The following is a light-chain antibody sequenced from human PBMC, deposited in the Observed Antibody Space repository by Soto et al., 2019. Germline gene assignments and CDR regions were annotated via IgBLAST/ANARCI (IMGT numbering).Light chain of an antibody. J-gene: IGKJ1*01. CDR2: DAS. CDR3: QQYNTYSPERT. Sequence: DIRMTRSPSTLSAFVGDRVTITCRASQSIGRWLAWYQQKPGKAPKLLIYDASSLESGVPSRFSGSGSGTEFTLTISSLQPDDFATYYCQQYNTYSPERTFGQGTKVEVK. CDR1: QSIGRW. V-gene: IGKV1-5*01.